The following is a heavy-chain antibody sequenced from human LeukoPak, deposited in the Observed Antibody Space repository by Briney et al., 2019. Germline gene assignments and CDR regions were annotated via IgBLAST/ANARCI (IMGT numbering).Heavy chain of an antibody. D-gene: IGHD3-22*01. CDR3: ARRAFSSGYYYFDY. J-gene: IGHJ4*02. Sequence: SETLSLTCTVSGGSMSRYYWSWIRQPPGKGLEWIGYMYYSGSTKYNPSLKSRVTISVDTSKNQFSLKLSSVTAADTAVYYCARRAFSSGYYYFDYWGQGTLVTVSS. CDR2: MYYSGST. CDR1: GGSMSRYY. V-gene: IGHV4-59*01.